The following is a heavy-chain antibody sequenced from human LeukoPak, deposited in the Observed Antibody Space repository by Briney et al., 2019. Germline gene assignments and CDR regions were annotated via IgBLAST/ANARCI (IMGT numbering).Heavy chain of an antibody. CDR2: ISYDGSNK. Sequence: GGSLRLSCAASGFTFSSYGMHWVRQAPGKGLEWAAVISYDGSNKYYADSVKGRFTISRDNSKNTLYLQMNSLRAEDTAVYYCAKTRKAVVTATAPLDYWGQGTLVTVSS. V-gene: IGHV3-30*18. CDR1: GFTFSSYG. J-gene: IGHJ4*02. D-gene: IGHD2-21*02. CDR3: AKTRKAVVTATAPLDY.